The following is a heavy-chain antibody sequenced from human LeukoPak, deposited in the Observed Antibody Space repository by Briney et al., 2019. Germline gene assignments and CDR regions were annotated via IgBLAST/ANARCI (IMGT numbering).Heavy chain of an antibody. Sequence: PSETLSLTCTVSGGSISSSSYYWGWIRQPPGKGLEWIGSIYYSGSTYYNPSLKSRVTISVDTSKNQFSLKLSSVTAADTAVYYCARARYYYGSGSYIPLYGMDVWGQGTTVTVSS. V-gene: IGHV4-39*07. CDR3: ARARYYYGSGSYIPLYGMDV. CDR1: GGSISSSSYY. J-gene: IGHJ6*02. CDR2: IYYSGST. D-gene: IGHD3-10*01.